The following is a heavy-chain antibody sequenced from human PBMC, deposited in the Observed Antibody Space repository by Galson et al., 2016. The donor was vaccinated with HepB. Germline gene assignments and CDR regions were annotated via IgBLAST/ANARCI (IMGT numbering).Heavy chain of an antibody. V-gene: IGHV4-59*08. CDR1: GDSISSFY. J-gene: IGHJ5*02. D-gene: IGHD5-24*01. Sequence: ETLSLTCTVSGDSISSFYWSWIRQPPGKGLEWIGFMYYSGSTNQNPSLKGRVNMSIDLSKNQLTLSLNSVTAADTAAYYCVRHARQDGYPGWFEPWGHGILVTVS. CDR3: VRHARQDGYPGWFEP. CDR2: MYYSGST.